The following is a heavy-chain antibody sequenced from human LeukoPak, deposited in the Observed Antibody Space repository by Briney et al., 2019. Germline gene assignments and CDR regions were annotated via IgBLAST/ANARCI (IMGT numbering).Heavy chain of an antibody. V-gene: IGHV3-21*01. Sequence: GGSLRLSRAASGFTFSSYSMNWVRQAPGKGLEWVSSISSSSSYIYYADSVKGRFTISRDNAKNSLYLQMNSLRAEDTAVYYCARAVQLWFQFDYWGQGTLVTVSS. CDR2: ISSSSSYI. CDR1: GFTFSSYS. J-gene: IGHJ4*02. D-gene: IGHD5-18*01. CDR3: ARAVQLWFQFDY.